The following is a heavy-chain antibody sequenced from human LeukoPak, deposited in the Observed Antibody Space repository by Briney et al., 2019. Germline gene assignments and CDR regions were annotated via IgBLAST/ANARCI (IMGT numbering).Heavy chain of an antibody. V-gene: IGHV1-2*02. CDR2: INPNSGGT. Sequence: ASVKVSCKASGYSFTGYYMHWVRQAPGQGLEWMGWINPNSGGTNYAQKFQGRVTMTRDTSTSTAYMELSTLRSDDTAVYYCARGQGAGAAGFDYWGQGTLVTVSS. CDR3: ARGQGAGAAGFDY. D-gene: IGHD6-13*01. J-gene: IGHJ4*02. CDR1: GYSFTGYY.